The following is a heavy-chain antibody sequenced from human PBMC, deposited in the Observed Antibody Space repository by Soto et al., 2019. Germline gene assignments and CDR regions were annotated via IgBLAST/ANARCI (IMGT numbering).Heavy chain of an antibody. D-gene: IGHD3-10*01. CDR2: ISAYNGNT. CDR3: ARELDGSGSYWAPWYYYGMDV. Sequence: VASVKVSCKASGYTFTSYGISWVRQAPGQGLEWMGWISAYNGNTNYAQELQGRVTMTTDTSTSTAYMELRSLRSDDTAVYYCARELDGSGSYWAPWYYYGMDVWGQGTTVTVSS. CDR1: GYTFTSYG. V-gene: IGHV1-18*04. J-gene: IGHJ6*02.